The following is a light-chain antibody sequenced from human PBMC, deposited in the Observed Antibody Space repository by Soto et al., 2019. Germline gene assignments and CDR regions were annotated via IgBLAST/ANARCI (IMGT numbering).Light chain of an antibody. CDR3: QQYDNRPLT. Sequence: DIQMTQSPSSLSASVGDRVTITCQASQDIRNYLNWYKPQRGKAPKTXIYDASHLETGVPSRFSGSGSGTDFTFTISSLQPEDIATYYCQQYDNRPLTFGGGTKVDIK. CDR1: QDIRNY. J-gene: IGKJ4*01. CDR2: DAS. V-gene: IGKV1-33*01.